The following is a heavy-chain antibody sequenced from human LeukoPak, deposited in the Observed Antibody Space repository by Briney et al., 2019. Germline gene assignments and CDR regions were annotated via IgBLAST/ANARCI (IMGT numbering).Heavy chain of an antibody. D-gene: IGHD6-19*01. CDR3: AKDIRYSSGWYEAFDI. V-gene: IGHV3-9*01. CDR1: GLNFDEYA. J-gene: IGHJ3*02. Sequence: SLRLYCAAPGLNFDEYAMHWVRQAPGKGLEWVSGISWNSGSIGYADSVKGHFTISRDNAKNSLYLQMNSLRAEDTALYYCAKDIRYSSGWYEAFDIWGQGTMVTVSS. CDR2: ISWNSGSI.